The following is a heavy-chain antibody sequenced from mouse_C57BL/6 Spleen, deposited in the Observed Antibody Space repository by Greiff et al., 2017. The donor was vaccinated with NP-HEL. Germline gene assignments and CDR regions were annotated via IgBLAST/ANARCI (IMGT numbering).Heavy chain of an antibody. J-gene: IGHJ3*01. CDR1: GYTFTSYW. CDR2: IDPSDSYT. D-gene: IGHD1-1*01. Sequence: QVQLQQPGAELVMPGASVKLSCKASGYTFTSYWMHWVKQRPGQGLEWIGEIDPSDSYTNYNQKFKGKSTLTVDKSSSTAYMQLSSLTSEDSAVYYCARRLLHSSWFAYWGQGTLVTVSA. CDR3: ARRLLHSSWFAY. V-gene: IGHV1-69*01.